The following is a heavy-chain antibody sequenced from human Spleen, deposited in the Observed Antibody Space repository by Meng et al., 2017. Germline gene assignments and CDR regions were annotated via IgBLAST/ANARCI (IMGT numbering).Heavy chain of an antibody. V-gene: IGHV3-23*01. J-gene: IGHJ4*02. CDR1: GFMFRNYV. CDR2: ISDGSGGTT. CDR3: AKDRRGRMEARDY. D-gene: IGHD1-1*01. Sequence: GESLKISCAASGFMFRNYVMIWVRQAPGKGLEWVSAISDGSGGTTYYADSLKGRFTISRDNSKNTLYLQMNSLRVEDTAVYYCAKDRRGRMEARDYWGQGTLVTVSS.